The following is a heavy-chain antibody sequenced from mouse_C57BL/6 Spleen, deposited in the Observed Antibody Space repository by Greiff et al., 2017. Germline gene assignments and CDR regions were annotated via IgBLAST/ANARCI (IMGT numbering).Heavy chain of an antibody. CDR1: YTFTDYYM. CDR2: YPGSGNTY. V-gene: IGHV1-83*01. Sequence: VQLQQSGPELVKPGASVKMSCKASGYTFTDYYMHWVKQKPGKGLEWIGEIYPGSGNTYYNEKFKGKATLTADTSSSTAYMQLSSLTSEDSAVYFGARSITTVVATPDYWGQGTTLTVSS. J-gene: IGHJ2*01. D-gene: IGHD1-1*01. CDR3: RSITTVVATPDY.